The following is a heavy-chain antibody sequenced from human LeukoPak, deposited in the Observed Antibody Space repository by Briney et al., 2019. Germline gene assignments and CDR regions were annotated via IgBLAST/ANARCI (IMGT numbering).Heavy chain of an antibody. CDR1: GFTFSSYA. V-gene: IGHV3-30*04. CDR3: ARGKYDILTGYSLGRFDY. D-gene: IGHD3-9*01. CDR2: ISYDGSNK. J-gene: IGHJ4*02. Sequence: GGSLRLSCAASGFTFSSYAMHWVRQAPGKGLEWVAVISYDGSNKYYADSVKGRFTISRDNSKNTLYLQMNSLRAEDTAVYYCARGKYDILTGYSLGRFDYWGQGTLVTVSS.